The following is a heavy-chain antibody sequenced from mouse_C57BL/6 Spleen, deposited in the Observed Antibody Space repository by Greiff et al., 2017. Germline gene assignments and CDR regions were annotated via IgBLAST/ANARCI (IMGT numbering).Heavy chain of an antibody. CDR3: ARAGGLYYDYDGYFDV. CDR1: GYTFTSYW. J-gene: IGHJ1*03. V-gene: IGHV1-64*01. D-gene: IGHD2-4*01. Sequence: QVQLQQPGAELVKPGASVKLSCKASGYTFTSYWMHWVKQRPGQGLEWIGMIHPNSGSTNYNEKFKSKATLTVDKSSSTAYMQLSSLTSEDSAVYYCARAGGLYYDYDGYFDVWGTGTTVTVSS. CDR2: IHPNSGST.